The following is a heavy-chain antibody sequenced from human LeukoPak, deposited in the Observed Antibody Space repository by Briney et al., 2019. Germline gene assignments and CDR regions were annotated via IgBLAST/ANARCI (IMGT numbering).Heavy chain of an antibody. CDR3: ARAAIAAARIYYYMDV. Sequence: PGGSLILFCAASGFTFSSYSMNWVRQAPGKGLEWVSFISTSSSYIHNADSVKGRFTISRDNAENSLYLQMNSLRAEDTAVYYCARAAIAAARIYYYMDVWGKGATVTVSS. J-gene: IGHJ6*03. CDR1: GFTFSSYS. CDR2: ISTSSSYI. V-gene: IGHV3-21*01. D-gene: IGHD6-13*01.